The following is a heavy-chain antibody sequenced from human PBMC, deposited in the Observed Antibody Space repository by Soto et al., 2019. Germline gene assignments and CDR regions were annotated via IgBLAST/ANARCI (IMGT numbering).Heavy chain of an antibody. V-gene: IGHV3-21*01. CDR1: GFNFNSST. J-gene: IGHJ6*02. Sequence: GGSLRLSCAASGFNFNSSTINWVRQAPRKRLEWLSSISSSSYTVSTDSVSGRFTNAKDNAKNSVYLQINSLRAEDTAVYFCARDCSGGSCYPGMDVWGQGTTVTVSS. CDR2: ISSSSYT. CDR3: ARDCSGGSCYPGMDV. D-gene: IGHD2-15*01.